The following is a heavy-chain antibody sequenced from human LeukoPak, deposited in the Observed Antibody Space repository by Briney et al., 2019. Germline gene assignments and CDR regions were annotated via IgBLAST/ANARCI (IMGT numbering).Heavy chain of an antibody. CDR1: GFTFSSYA. CDR2: ISGSGGST. J-gene: IGHJ4*02. Sequence: PGGSLRLSCAASGFTFSSYAMSWVRQAPGKGLEWVSAISGSGGSTYYADSVKGRFTISRDNSKNTLYLQMNSLRAEDTAVYYCAKFVVVVPAAMVAGYSDYWGQGTLVTVSS. V-gene: IGHV3-23*01. D-gene: IGHD2-2*01. CDR3: AKFVVVVPAAMVAGYSDY.